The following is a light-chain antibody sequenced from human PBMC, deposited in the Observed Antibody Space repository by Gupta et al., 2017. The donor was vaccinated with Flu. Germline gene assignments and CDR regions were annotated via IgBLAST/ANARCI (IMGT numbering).Light chain of an antibody. CDR3: QQRSDWPLT. V-gene: IGKV3-11*01. CDR2: DSF. Sequence: GARATLSCRASQGIGYNLAWYQQTPGQPPSLVIYDSFNRAPGIPARFSGSGSGTDFTLTITSLEPEDFAVYYCQQRSDWPLTFGGGTKVEIK. CDR1: QGIGYN. J-gene: IGKJ4*01.